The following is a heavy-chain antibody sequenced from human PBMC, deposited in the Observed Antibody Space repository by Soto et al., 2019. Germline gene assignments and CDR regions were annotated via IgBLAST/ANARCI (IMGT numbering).Heavy chain of an antibody. J-gene: IGHJ4*02. CDR2: ISYDGSNK. CDR3: VGGQYYFDY. V-gene: IGHV3-30*03. CDR1: GFPFTTYG. D-gene: IGHD3-10*01. Sequence: QVQLVESGGGVVQPGRSLRLSCAASGFPFTTYGMHWVREGPGKGLECVAVISYDGSNKYYADSVKGRFTISRDISKNPLYLPMNSLRPEDKALYYCVGGQYYFDYRFQGTLVTVSS.